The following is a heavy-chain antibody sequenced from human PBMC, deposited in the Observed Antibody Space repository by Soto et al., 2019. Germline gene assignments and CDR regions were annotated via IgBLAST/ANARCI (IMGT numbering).Heavy chain of an antibody. V-gene: IGHV3-53*01. CDR1: GLTVSRTQ. CDR3: ARAREPEYSSSIFFDY. D-gene: IGHD6-6*01. CDR2: IYSAGST. Sequence: GGSLRLSCAVSGLTVSRTQMSWVRRAPGKGLQWVSVIYSAGSTYDANAVKGPFTIARVTSENNIFLELNGLTVDDTAVYYCARAREPEYSSSIFFDYWGRGTVVTVSS. J-gene: IGHJ4*02.